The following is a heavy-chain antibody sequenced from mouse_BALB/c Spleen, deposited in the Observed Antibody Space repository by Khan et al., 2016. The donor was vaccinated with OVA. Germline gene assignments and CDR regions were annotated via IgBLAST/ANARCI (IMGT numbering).Heavy chain of an antibody. D-gene: IGHD2-10*01. J-gene: IGHJ4*01. Sequence: QVQLKQSGPGLVAPSQSLSITCTISGFSLTNYGVHWVRQPPGKGLEWLVMIWSDGSTAYNSALNSRLSISKDNSKSQVFLKMNSLQTDDTAMYYCARQPYYHYYIMDYWGQGTSVTVSS. V-gene: IGHV2-6-1*01. CDR3: ARQPYYHYYIMDY. CDR1: GFSLTNYG. CDR2: IWSDGST.